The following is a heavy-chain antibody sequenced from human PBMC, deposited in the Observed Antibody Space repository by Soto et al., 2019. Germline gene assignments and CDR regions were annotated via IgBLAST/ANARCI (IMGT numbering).Heavy chain of an antibody. J-gene: IGHJ5*02. CDR1: GYTFTSYG. CDR3: ARGAYYDGSGTELIMFDH. D-gene: IGHD3-10*01. CDR2: ISAYNGNP. V-gene: IGHV1-18*01. Sequence: QGQLVQSGAEVKKPGASVKVSCKASGYTFTSYGISWVRQAPGQGPEWMGWISAYNGNPNYAQKLQGRVTMTTDTSTSTAYMELRSLRSDDTAVYYCARGAYYDGSGTELIMFDHWGQGTLVTVSS.